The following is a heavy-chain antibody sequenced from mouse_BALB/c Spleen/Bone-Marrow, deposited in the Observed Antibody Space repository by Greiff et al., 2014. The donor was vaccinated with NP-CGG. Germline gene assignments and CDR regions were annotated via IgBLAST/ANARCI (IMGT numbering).Heavy chain of an antibody. V-gene: IGHV1-20*02. Sequence: VQLQQSGPELVKPGASVKISCKASGYSFTGYFMNWVMQSHGKSLEWIGRINPYNGDTFYNQKFKGKATLTVDKSSSTAHMELRSLASEDSAVYYCARSDYYGSSYLDYWGQGTSVTVSS. CDR3: ARSDYYGSSYLDY. CDR1: GYSFTGYF. CDR2: INPYNGDT. D-gene: IGHD1-1*01. J-gene: IGHJ4*01.